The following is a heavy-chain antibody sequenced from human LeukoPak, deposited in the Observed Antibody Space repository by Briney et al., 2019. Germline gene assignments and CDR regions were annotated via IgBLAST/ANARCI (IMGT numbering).Heavy chain of an antibody. D-gene: IGHD3-9*01. CDR3: AIGGYFDWFNH. V-gene: IGHV4-59*08. CDR1: RGSISSYY. Sequence: SETLSLTCTVSRGSISSYYWSWIRQPPGKGLEWIGHISNSGSPAYNPSLKSRVTISADTSKNQFSLRLSSVTAADTAVYYCAIGGYFDWFNHWGQGTLVTVSS. J-gene: IGHJ5*02. CDR2: ISNSGSP.